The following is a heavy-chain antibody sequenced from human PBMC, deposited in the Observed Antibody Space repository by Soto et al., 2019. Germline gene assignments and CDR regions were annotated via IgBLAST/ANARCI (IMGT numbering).Heavy chain of an antibody. J-gene: IGHJ5*02. D-gene: IGHD2-2*01. CDR2: IYYSGST. CDR3: ARDQSRSHYLVDKNWFDP. Sequence: SETLSLTCTVSGGSISSGGYYWSWIRQHPGKGLEWIGYIYYSGSTYYNPSLKSRVTISVDTSKNQFSLKLSSVTAADTAVYYCARDQSRSHYLVDKNWFDPWGQGTLVTVS. CDR1: GGSISSGGYY. V-gene: IGHV4-31*03.